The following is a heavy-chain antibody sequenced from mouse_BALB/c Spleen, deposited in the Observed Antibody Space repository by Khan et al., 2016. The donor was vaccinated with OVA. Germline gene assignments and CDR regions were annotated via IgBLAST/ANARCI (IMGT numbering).Heavy chain of an antibody. CDR1: GFTFSSYT. CDR2: ITKGGGNT. D-gene: IGHD2-3*01. V-gene: IGHV5-12-2*01. Sequence: EVQLVESGGDLVQPGGSLKLSCAASGFTFSSYTMSWVRQTPEKRLEWVAFITKGGGNTYYPHTVKGRFTVSRDNAKNILYLQMNCLKSEDTAMYYGARPSTTGYEDDMDFWGQGTSVTVSS. J-gene: IGHJ4*01. CDR3: ARPSTTGYEDDMDF.